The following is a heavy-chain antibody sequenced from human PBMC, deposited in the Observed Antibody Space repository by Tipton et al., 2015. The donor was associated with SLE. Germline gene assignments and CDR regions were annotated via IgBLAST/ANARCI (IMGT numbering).Heavy chain of an antibody. CDR1: GGSISSGGYY. V-gene: IGHV4-61*02. D-gene: IGHD4-17*01. J-gene: IGHJ4*02. Sequence: LRLSCTVSGGSISSGGYYWSWIRQPAGKGLEWIGRAYTDGKTNYNPSLKSRVTISLDTSKNQMSLKLSSLTAADTAVYYCARHAGDYAYFDSWGQGTLVTVSS. CDR3: ARHAGDYAYFDS. CDR2: AYTDGKT.